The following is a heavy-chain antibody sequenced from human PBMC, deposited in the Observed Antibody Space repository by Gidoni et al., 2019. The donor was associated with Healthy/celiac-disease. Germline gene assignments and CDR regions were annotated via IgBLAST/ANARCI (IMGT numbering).Heavy chain of an antibody. V-gene: IGHV3-23*01. CDR3: AKEYQLLSCFDY. Sequence: ELQLLESGGGLVQPGGSLRRSCAASGFTFSSYAMSWVRQAPGKGLEWVSAISGSGGSTYYADSVKGRFTISRDNSKNTLYLQMNSLRAEDTAVYYCAKEYQLLSCFDYWGQGTLVTVSS. CDR1: GFTFSSYA. J-gene: IGHJ4*02. CDR2: ISGSGGST. D-gene: IGHD2-2*01.